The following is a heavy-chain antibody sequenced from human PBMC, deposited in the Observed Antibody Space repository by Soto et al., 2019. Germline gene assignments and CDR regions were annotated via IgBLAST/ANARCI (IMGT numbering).Heavy chain of an antibody. CDR3: ARDKGRPGYDYVWGSYHILETSSG. Sequence: QVQLVQSGAEVKKPGSSAKVSCKASGGTFSSYTISWVRQAPGQGLEWMGRIIPILGIANYAQKFQGRVRLTADNSTSTAYLELSSLRSADTAGYYCARDKGRPGYDYVWGSYHILETSSGWGQGTLVTVSS. V-gene: IGHV1-69*08. J-gene: IGHJ4*02. CDR1: GGTFSSYT. CDR2: IIPILGIA. D-gene: IGHD3-16*02.